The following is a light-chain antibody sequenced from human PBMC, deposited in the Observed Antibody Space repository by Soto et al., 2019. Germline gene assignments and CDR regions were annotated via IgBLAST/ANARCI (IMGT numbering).Light chain of an antibody. CDR2: AAS. CDR1: KGISNY. V-gene: IGKV1-27*01. J-gene: IGKJ1*01. Sequence: DIQMTQSPSSLSASVGDRATITCRTSKGISNYLAWYQQKPGKVPKLLIYAASTLQSGVPSRFSGSGSGTDLTLTISSLQPEDVATYYCQKYNSAPRTFGQGTKVEIK. CDR3: QKYNSAPRT.